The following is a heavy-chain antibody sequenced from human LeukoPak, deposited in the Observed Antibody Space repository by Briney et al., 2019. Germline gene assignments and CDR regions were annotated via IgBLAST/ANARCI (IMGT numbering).Heavy chain of an antibody. D-gene: IGHD2-2*02. J-gene: IGHJ4*02. CDR3: TTDFDCSSTSCYRHFDY. Sequence: GGSLRLSCAASGFTFSDHYMDWVRQAPGKGLEWIGRIRNKTKSYTTDYAASVKGRFTSSRDDSKNSLYLQMNSLKTEDTAVYYCTTDFDCSSTSCYRHFDYWGQGTLVTVSS. V-gene: IGHV3-72*01. CDR1: GFTFSDHY. CDR2: IRNKTKSYTT.